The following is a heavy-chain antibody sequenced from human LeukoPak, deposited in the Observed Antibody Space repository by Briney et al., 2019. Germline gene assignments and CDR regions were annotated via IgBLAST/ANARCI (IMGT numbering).Heavy chain of an antibody. CDR1: GGSFSGYY. CDR2: IYYSGST. J-gene: IGHJ4*02. Sequence: SETLSLTCAVYGGSFSGYYWSWIRQPPGKGLEWIGYIYYSGSTSYNPSLKSRVTMSVDTSENQVSLKLTSVTAADTAVYYCATARIKLPSSPFDYWGQGALVTVSS. D-gene: IGHD2-15*01. V-gene: IGHV4-59*01. CDR3: ATARIKLPSSPFDY.